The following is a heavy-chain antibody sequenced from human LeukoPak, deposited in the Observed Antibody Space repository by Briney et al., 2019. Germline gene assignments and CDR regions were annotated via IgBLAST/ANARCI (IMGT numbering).Heavy chain of an antibody. CDR2: INPNSGGT. J-gene: IGHJ4*02. Sequence: AAVKVSCKASGCTFTGYYMHWVRQAPGQGLEWMGWINPNSGGTNYAQKFQGRVTMTRDTSISTAYMELSRLRSDDTAVYYCAREGSSSWYEGIDYWGQGTLVTVSS. V-gene: IGHV1-2*02. D-gene: IGHD6-13*01. CDR3: AREGSSSWYEGIDY. CDR1: GCTFTGYY.